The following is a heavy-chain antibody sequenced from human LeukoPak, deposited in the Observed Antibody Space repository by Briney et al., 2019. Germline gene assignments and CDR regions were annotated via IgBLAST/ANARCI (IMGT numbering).Heavy chain of an antibody. Sequence: ASVKVSCKASGYTLTSYGISWVRQAPGQGLEWMGWISVYNGNTNYAQKLQGRVTMTTDTSTSTAYMELRSLRSDDTAVYYCARGRYYDILTGYYNVAPYYYYMDVWGKGITVTVSS. CDR1: GYTLTSYG. D-gene: IGHD3-9*01. CDR3: ARGRYYDILTGYYNVAPYYYYMDV. V-gene: IGHV1-18*01. CDR2: ISVYNGNT. J-gene: IGHJ6*03.